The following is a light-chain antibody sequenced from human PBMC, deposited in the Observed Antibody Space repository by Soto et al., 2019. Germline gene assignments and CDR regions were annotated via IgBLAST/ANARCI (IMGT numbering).Light chain of an antibody. V-gene: IGKV3-11*01. Sequence: EIVLTQSPATLSLSPGERATLSRRASQSMSNYLAWYQQKPGQAPRLLIYDASDRATGIPARFSGSGSGTDFTLTISSLEPEDFAVYYCQQRGTFGQGTKVDIK. J-gene: IGKJ1*01. CDR1: QSMSNY. CDR2: DAS. CDR3: QQRGT.